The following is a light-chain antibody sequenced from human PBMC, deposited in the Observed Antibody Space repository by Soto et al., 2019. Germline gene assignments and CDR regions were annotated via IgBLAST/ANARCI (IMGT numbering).Light chain of an antibody. J-gene: IGKJ2*01. V-gene: IGKV3-20*01. CDR1: QSVSSSY. CDR3: QQYPGYT. Sequence: EIVLTQSPGTLSLSPGERATLSCRASQSVSSSYLAWYQQKPGQAPRLIIYGASSRATGIPDRFSGSGSETDFTLTISRLEPEDFAVYYCQQYPGYTFGPGTKLEIK. CDR2: GAS.